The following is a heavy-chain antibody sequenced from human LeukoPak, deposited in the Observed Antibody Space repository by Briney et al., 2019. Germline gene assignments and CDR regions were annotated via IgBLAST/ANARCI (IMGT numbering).Heavy chain of an antibody. V-gene: IGHV1-69*04. CDR3: ASTSGSSGWYSPPDY. CDR1: GGTFSSYA. Sequence: SVRVSCKASGGTFSSYAISWVRQAPGQGLEWMGRIIPIFGIANYAQKFQGRVTITADKSTSTAYMELSSLRSEDTAVYYCASTSGSSGWYSPPDYWGQGTLVTVSS. CDR2: IIPIFGIA. D-gene: IGHD6-19*01. J-gene: IGHJ4*02.